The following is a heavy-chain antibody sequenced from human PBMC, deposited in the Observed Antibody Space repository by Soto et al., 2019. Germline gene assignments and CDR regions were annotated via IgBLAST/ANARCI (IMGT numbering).Heavy chain of an antibody. V-gene: IGHV1-8*01. CDR3: ARGAYSSSSRWFDP. CDR2: MNPNSGNT. D-gene: IGHD6-6*01. CDR1: GYTVTSYD. Sequence: ASVKVSCKASGYTVTSYDINWVRQATGQGLEWMGWMNPNSGNTGYAQKFQGRVTMTRNTSISTAYMELSSLRSEDTAVYYCARGAYSSSSRWFDPWGQGTLVTVSS. J-gene: IGHJ5*02.